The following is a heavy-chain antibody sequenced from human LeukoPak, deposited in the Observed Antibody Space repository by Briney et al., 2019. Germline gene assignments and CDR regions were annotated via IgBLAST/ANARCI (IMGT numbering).Heavy chain of an antibody. J-gene: IGHJ4*02. V-gene: IGHV3-11*01. CDR3: ATGGSGYHSSENDY. CDR1: GFTFSDSY. D-gene: IGHD6-19*01. CDR2: ISGSGTAI. Sequence: GGSLRLSCAASGFTFSDSYMTWFRQAPGKGLEWVSYISGSGTAIYYADSVKGRFTVSRDNAKNSLYLQMNSLRAEDTAVYYCATGGSGYHSSENDYWAREPWSPSPQ.